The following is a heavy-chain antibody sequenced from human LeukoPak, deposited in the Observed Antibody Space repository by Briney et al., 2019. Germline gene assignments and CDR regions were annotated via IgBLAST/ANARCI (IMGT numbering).Heavy chain of an antibody. CDR1: GLTFKIFA. V-gene: IGHV3-23*01. CDR2: TSGDEDST. D-gene: IGHD3-10*01. CDR3: ARVSRGPSNSGYIDY. J-gene: IGHJ4*02. Sequence: GSLRLSCAASGLTFKIFAMSWVRQAPGKGLEWLAVTSGDEDSTHYADSVRGHFVISTDNSKNTSFLHMNSLRAEDTAVYYCARVSRGPSNSGYIDYWGQGTLVTVSS.